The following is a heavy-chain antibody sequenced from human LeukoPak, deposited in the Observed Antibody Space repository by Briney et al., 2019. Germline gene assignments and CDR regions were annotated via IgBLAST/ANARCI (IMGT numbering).Heavy chain of an antibody. V-gene: IGHV3-7*01. Sequence: GGSLRLSCAASGFTFSSYWMSWVRQAPGKGLEWVANIKQDGSEKYYVDSVKGRFTISRDNAKNSLYLQMNSLRGEDTAVYYCARDIGYLAFDYWGQGTLVTVSS. CDR3: ARDIGYLAFDY. D-gene: IGHD2-15*01. CDR1: GFTFSSYW. CDR2: IKQDGSEK. J-gene: IGHJ4*02.